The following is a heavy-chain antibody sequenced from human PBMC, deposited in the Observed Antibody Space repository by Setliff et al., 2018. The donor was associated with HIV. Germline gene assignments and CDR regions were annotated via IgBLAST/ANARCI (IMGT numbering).Heavy chain of an antibody. D-gene: IGHD3-10*01. CDR1: GGILNSFA. V-gene: IGHV1-69*05. CDR3: ARETYYGSGSYLPTEYYYYYMDV. Sequence: SVKVSCKASGGILNSFAISWVRQAPGQGLEWMGGIIPIFGTANYAQKFQGRVTITTDESTTTAYMELRSLRSEDTAVYYCARETYYGSGSYLPTEYYYYYMDVWGKGTTVTVS. J-gene: IGHJ6*03. CDR2: IIPIFGTA.